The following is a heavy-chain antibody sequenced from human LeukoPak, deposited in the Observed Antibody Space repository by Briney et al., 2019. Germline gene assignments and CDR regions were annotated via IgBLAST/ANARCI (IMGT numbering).Heavy chain of an antibody. Sequence: GASVKVSCKVSGYTLTELSMHWVRQAPGKGLEWMGRIDPEDGETIYAQKFQGRVTMTEDTSTDTAYMELSSLKSEDTAVYYCATGVGARGLKVYWGQGTLVTVSS. CDR1: GYTLTELS. J-gene: IGHJ4*02. CDR3: ATGVGARGLKVY. V-gene: IGHV1-24*01. D-gene: IGHD1-26*01. CDR2: IDPEDGET.